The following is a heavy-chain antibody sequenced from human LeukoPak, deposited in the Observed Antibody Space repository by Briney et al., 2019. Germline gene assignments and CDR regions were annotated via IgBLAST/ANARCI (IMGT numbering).Heavy chain of an antibody. Sequence: SETLSLTCTVSGDSFIGSYWSWIRQAPGKGLEWIGYIYYPVDTNYNPSLQSRVTISAVVSKKQFSLRLTSVTAADTAVYYCARRRYFDSTGYHLTYYFDNWGQGLLVTVSS. D-gene: IGHD3-22*01. CDR3: ARRRYFDSTGYHLTYYFDN. CDR2: IYYPVDT. V-gene: IGHV4-59*01. CDR1: GDSFIGSY. J-gene: IGHJ4*02.